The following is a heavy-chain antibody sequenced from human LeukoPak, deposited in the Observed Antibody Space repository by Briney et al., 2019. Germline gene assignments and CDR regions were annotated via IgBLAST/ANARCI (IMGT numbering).Heavy chain of an antibody. CDR3: ARDYSYGSPYFDY. Sequence: PSQTLSLTCTVSGGSISSGGYYWSWIRQPAGKGLEWIGRIYTSGSTNYNPSLKSRVTMSVDTSKNQFSLKLSSVTAADTAVYYCARDYSYGSPYFDYWGQGTLVTVSS. J-gene: IGHJ4*02. V-gene: IGHV4-61*02. CDR2: IYTSGST. CDR1: GGSISSGGYY. D-gene: IGHD5-18*01.